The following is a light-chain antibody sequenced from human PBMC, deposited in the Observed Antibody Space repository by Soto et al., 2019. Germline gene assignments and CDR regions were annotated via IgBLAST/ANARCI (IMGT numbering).Light chain of an antibody. V-gene: IGKV2-28*01. CDR1: QSLLYNNTYKY. CDR2: FGY. J-gene: IGKJ5*01. CDR3: MQALQSLT. Sequence: EIVMTQSPLTLPVTPGEPAYIXXRSXQSLLYNNTYKYLDWYVQKPGKSPXXLIYFGYNRAPGVPDRFSGSGSGTDFTLKINRVEAEDVGTYYCMQALQSLTFGQGTRLEIK.